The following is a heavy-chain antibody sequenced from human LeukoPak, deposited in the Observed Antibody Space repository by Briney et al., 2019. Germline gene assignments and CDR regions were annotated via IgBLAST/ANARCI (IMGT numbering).Heavy chain of an antibody. CDR2: IYYSGST. Sequence: SETLSLTCTVSGGSLSSGGYYWSWIRQHPGKGLEWIGYIYYSGSTYYNPSLKSRVTISVDTSKNQFSLKLSSVTAADTAVYYCARDLSVTRSPSITIFGVVIGHAFDIWGQGTMVTVSS. CDR1: GGSLSSGGYY. J-gene: IGHJ3*02. CDR3: ARDLSVTRSPSITIFGVVIGHAFDI. V-gene: IGHV4-31*03. D-gene: IGHD3-3*01.